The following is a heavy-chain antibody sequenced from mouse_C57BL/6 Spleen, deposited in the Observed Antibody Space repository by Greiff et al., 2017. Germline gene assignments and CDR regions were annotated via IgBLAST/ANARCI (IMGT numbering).Heavy chain of an antibody. CDR1: GYAFSSSW. CDR2: IYPGDGDT. V-gene: IGHV1-82*01. Sequence: QVQLQQSGPELVKPGASVKISCKASGYAFSSSWMNWVKQRPGKGLEWIGRIYPGDGDTNYNGKFKGKATLTADKSSSTAYMQLSSLTSEDSAVYFCARWGTVVPLYFDYWGQGTTLTVSS. J-gene: IGHJ2*01. D-gene: IGHD1-1*01. CDR3: ARWGTVVPLYFDY.